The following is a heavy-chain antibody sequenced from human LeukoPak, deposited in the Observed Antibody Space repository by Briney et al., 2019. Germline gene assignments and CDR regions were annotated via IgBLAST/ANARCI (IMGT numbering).Heavy chain of an antibody. Sequence: SQTLSLTCAISGDSVSSNSVTWSWIRQSPSRGLEWLGRTYYMSQWSNDYAVSVKGRITISPDTSKNQFSLHLDSVGPEDTAVYYCARALHRGGSDFWGQETLVTVSS. V-gene: IGHV6-1*01. CDR3: ARALHRGGSDF. CDR1: GDSVSSNSVT. D-gene: IGHD3-10*01. J-gene: IGHJ4*02. CDR2: TYYMSQWSN.